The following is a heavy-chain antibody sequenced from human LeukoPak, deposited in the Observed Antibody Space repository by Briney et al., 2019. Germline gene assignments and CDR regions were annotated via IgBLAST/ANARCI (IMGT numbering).Heavy chain of an antibody. D-gene: IGHD1-26*01. J-gene: IGHJ2*01. CDR2: IQYDGSDE. CDR3: VKPHGTSGSAKWYFEV. V-gene: IGHV3-30*02. Sequence: GGSLRLSCAAAGFDFGRYGLHWVRQAPGKGLEWVAFIQYDGSDEQYTDSVKGRFAISRDNSKNTLHVQMNSLRVEDTAVYYCVKPHGTSGSAKWYFEVWGRGTLVSVSA. CDR1: GFDFGRYG.